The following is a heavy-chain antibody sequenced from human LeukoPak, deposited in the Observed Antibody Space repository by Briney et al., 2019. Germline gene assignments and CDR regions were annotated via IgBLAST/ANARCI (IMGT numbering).Heavy chain of an antibody. Sequence: GGSLRLSRVASGFTFSKHGMHWVRQSPGKGLEWVAVISYDGSNKYYADSVKGRFTISRDNSKNTLHLQMNSMRAEDTAVYYCAKDANIYCSGGSCYQDYYYGMDVWGQGTTVTVSS. CDR3: AKDANIYCSGGSCYQDYYYGMDV. V-gene: IGHV3-30*18. J-gene: IGHJ6*02. D-gene: IGHD2-15*01. CDR1: GFTFSKHG. CDR2: ISYDGSNK.